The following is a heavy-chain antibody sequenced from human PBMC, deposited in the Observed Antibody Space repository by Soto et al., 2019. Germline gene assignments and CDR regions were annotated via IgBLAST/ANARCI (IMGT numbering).Heavy chain of an antibody. CDR2: IIPIFRSS. V-gene: IGHV1-69*13. J-gene: IGHJ4*02. CDR1: GGTFTDYA. D-gene: IGHD3-10*02. Sequence: VKVSCKASGGTFTDYAFSWVRQAPGQGLEWMGGIIPIFRSSNFAQKFQGRLTIFADASAGTAYMELSSLRSDDTAIYYCAKDVGFQQHLFVFDLWGQGTLVTVSS. CDR3: AKDVGFQQHLFVFDL.